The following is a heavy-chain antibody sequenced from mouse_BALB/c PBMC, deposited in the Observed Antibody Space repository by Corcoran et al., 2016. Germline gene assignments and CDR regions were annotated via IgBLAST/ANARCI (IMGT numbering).Heavy chain of an antibody. CDR3: ARGSHGNYGYYYAMDY. V-gene: IGHV1-18*01. CDR2: INPYNGGT. CDR1: GYSFTGYT. Sequence: EVQLQQSGPELVKPGASMKISCKASGYSFTGYTMNWVKQSHGKNLEWIGLINPYNGGTSYNQKFKGKATLTVDKSSSTAYTELLSLTSEDSAVYYCARGSHGNYGYYYAMDYWGQGTSVTVSS. J-gene: IGHJ4*01. D-gene: IGHD2-1*01.